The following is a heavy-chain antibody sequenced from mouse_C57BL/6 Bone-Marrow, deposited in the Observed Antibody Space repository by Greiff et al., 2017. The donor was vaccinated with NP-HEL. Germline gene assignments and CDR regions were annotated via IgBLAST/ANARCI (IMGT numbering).Heavy chain of an antibody. D-gene: IGHD1-3*01. J-gene: IGHJ4*01. V-gene: IGHV5-17*01. CDR2: ISSGSSTI. CDR3: AREWEDAMDY. Sequence: EVQGVEPGGGLVKPGGSLKLSCAASGFTFSDYGMHWVRQAPEQGLEWVAYISSGSSTIYYADKVKGRCTITRDNAKNTLFLQMTSLRSEDTAMYYCAREWEDAMDYWGQGTSVTVSS. CDR1: GFTFSDYG.